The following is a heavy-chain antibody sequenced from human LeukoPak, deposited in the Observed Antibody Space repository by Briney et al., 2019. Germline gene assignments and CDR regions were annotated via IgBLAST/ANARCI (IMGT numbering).Heavy chain of an antibody. CDR3: TRGPTLIGVAGTWPLDD. Sequence: GGSLRLSCAASGFTFSSYSMPWVRQAPGKGLEWVSSISSASAYRYYADSVKGRFTISRDNAKNSLHLQMNSLRAEDSAVYYCTRGPTLIGVAGTWPLDDWGQGTLVTVSS. D-gene: IGHD6-19*01. J-gene: IGHJ4*02. V-gene: IGHV3-21*01. CDR1: GFTFSSYS. CDR2: ISSASAYR.